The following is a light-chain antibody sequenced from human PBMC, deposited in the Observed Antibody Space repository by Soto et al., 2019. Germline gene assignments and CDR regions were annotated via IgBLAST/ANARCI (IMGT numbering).Light chain of an antibody. CDR1: SGHSSYI. J-gene: IGLJ7*01. V-gene: IGLV4-60*02. CDR3: ETWDSNTRV. Sequence: QLVLTQSSSASASLGSSVKLTCTLSSGHSSYIIAWHQQQPGKAPRYLMTLEGSGSYNKGSGVPDRFSGSSSGADRYLTISDLQFEDEADYYCETWDSNTRVFGGGTQLTVL. CDR2: LEGSGSY.